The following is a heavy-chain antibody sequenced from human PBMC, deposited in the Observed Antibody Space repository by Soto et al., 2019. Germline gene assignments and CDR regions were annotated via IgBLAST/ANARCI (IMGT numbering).Heavy chain of an antibody. V-gene: IGHV4-4*02. CDR1: GGSISSGNW. Sequence: SETLSLTCAVSGGSISSGNWWSWVRQPPGKGLEGMGEIYHSGSTNYNPSLKSRVTISVDKSKNQFSLKLSSVTAADTAVYYCARDYEGKNYDFWSGYRAYGMDVWGQGTTVTVSS. CDR3: ARDYEGKNYDFWSGYRAYGMDV. J-gene: IGHJ6*02. D-gene: IGHD3-3*01. CDR2: IYHSGST.